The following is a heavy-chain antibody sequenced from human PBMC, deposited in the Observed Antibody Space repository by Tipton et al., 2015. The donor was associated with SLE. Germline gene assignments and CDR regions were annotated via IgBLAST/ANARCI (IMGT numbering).Heavy chain of an antibody. CDR1: GFTFSSYA. J-gene: IGHJ4*02. D-gene: IGHD6-25*01. CDR2: ISSNGGST. V-gene: IGHV3-64D*06. CDR3: ARARSGRLGGPVDY. Sequence: SLRLSCSASGFTFSSYAMHWVRQAPGKGLEYVSGISSNGGSTYYADSVKGRFTISRDNSKNTLYLQMSSLRAEDTAVYYCARARSGRLGGPVDYWGQGTLVTVSS.